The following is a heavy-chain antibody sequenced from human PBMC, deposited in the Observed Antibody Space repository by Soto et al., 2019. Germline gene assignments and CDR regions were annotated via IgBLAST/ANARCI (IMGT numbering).Heavy chain of an antibody. CDR3: ARVSYSSKFDP. CDR2: INHSGST. CDR1: VGSFSGYY. D-gene: IGHD6-13*01. J-gene: IGHJ5*02. V-gene: IGHV4-34*01. Sequence: PSETLSLTCAVYVGSFSGYYWSWIRQPPGKGLEWIGEINHSGSTNYNPSLKSRVTISVDTSKNQFSLKLSSVTAADTAVYYCARVSYSSKFDPWGQGTLVTVSS.